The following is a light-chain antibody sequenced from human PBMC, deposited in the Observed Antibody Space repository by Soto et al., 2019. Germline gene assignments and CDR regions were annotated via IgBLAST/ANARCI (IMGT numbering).Light chain of an antibody. Sequence: EIVLTQSPATLSLSPGERATLSCRASQSVSSYLVWYQQKPGQAPRLLIYDASNRATGIPARFSGSGSETDFTLTISSLQPGDFAVYYCQQRRNWPSITLGQGTRLEIK. J-gene: IGKJ5*01. CDR1: QSVSSY. CDR3: QQRRNWPSIT. CDR2: DAS. V-gene: IGKV3-11*01.